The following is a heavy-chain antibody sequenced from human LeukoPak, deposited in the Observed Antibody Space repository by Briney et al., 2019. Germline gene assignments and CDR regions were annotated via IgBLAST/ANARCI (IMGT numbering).Heavy chain of an antibody. D-gene: IGHD3-10*01. J-gene: IGHJ5*02. CDR2: ISYDGSNK. CDR3: ARDRRGRDRGDKYNWFDP. Sequence: PGRSLRLSCAASGFTFSSYAMHWVRQAPGKGLEWVAVISYDGSNKYYADSVKGRFTISRDNSKNTLYLQMNSLRAEDTAVYYCARDRRGRDRGDKYNWFDPWGQGTLVTVSS. V-gene: IGHV3-30-3*01. CDR1: GFTFSSYA.